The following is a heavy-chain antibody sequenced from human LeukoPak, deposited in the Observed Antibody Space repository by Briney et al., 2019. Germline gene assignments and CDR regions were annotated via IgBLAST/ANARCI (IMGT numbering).Heavy chain of an antibody. CDR2: IDGSGIST. Sequence: GGSLRLSCAASGFTFSSYAMSWVRQAPGKGLEWVSTIDGSGISTYNADSVKGRFTISRDNSKNTLYLQMNSLRADDTAVYYCAKHRLTSSWYFGFDYWGQGTLVTVSS. CDR1: GFTFSSYA. V-gene: IGHV3-23*01. CDR3: AKHRLTSSWYFGFDY. D-gene: IGHD6-13*01. J-gene: IGHJ4*02.